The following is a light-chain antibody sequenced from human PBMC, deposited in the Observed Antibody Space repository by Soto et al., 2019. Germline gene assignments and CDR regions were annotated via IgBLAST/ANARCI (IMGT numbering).Light chain of an antibody. J-gene: IGLJ2*01. Sequence: QSVLTQPPSASGTPGQRVTISCSGSSSNIGSNPVNWYQQLPGTAPKLLLYRSNQRHSGVPDRFSGSKSGTSASLAISGLKSEDEAEYYCVAWDDGQYGPVFGGGTKLTVL. CDR2: RSN. V-gene: IGLV1-44*01. CDR3: VAWDDGQYGPV. CDR1: SSNIGSNP.